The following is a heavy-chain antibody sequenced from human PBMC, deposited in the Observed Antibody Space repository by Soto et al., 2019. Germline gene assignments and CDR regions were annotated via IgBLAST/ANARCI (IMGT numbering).Heavy chain of an antibody. CDR3: ARGWYSSSCCDY. CDR2: INHSGST. Sequence: QVQLQQWGAGLLKPSETLSLTCAVYGGSFSGYYWSWIRQPPGKGLEWIGEINHSGSTNYNPSLKSRSTTSVDTSKNQFSLKLSSVTAADTAVYYCARGWYSSSCCDYWGQGTLVTVSS. V-gene: IGHV4-34*01. CDR1: GGSFSGYY. J-gene: IGHJ4*02. D-gene: IGHD6-13*01.